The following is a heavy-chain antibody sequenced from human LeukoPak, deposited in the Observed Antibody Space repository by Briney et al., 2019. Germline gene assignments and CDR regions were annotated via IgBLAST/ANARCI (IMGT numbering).Heavy chain of an antibody. Sequence: SETLSLTCTVSAGSISSYYWSWIRQPAGKGLEWIGRIYTSGSTNYNHYLKSRVTMSVDTSKNQFSLKLSSVTAADTAVYYCAREGDGLWFGEHHFDYWGQGTLVTVSS. CDR2: IYTSGST. CDR3: AREGDGLWFGEHHFDY. CDR1: AGSISSYY. D-gene: IGHD3-10*01. J-gene: IGHJ4*02. V-gene: IGHV4-4*07.